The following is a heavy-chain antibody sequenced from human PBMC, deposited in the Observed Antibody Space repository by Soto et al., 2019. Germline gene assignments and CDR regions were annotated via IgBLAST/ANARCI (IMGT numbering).Heavy chain of an antibody. CDR1: GYTFTSYG. J-gene: IGHJ5*02. CDR3: ARGGDYYDSSGYSWFNP. Sequence: GPVKVSCKASGYTFTSYGISWVRQAPGQGLEWMGWISAYNGNTNYAQKLQGRVTMTTDTSTSIAYMELRSLRSDDTAVYYCARGGDYYDSSGYSWFNPRGQGTLVTVSS. CDR2: ISAYNGNT. V-gene: IGHV1-18*01. D-gene: IGHD3-22*01.